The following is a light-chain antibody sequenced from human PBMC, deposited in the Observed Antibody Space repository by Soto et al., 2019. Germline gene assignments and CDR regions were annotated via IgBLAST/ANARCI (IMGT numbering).Light chain of an antibody. CDR3: QQLYNYSS. J-gene: IGKJ5*01. CDR1: QDFGRY. V-gene: IGKV1-9*01. Sequence: DIQLTQSLSVVSASVGERVTITCRAMQDFGRYLAWYQQKPGEAPKLLTSAASTLQSGGPSRFSGSGSGTDFTFTVSYLLHEDFATYYCQQLYNYSSFGQGTRLESK. CDR2: AAS.